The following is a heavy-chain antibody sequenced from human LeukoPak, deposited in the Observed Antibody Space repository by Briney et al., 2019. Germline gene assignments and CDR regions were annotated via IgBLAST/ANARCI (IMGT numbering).Heavy chain of an antibody. D-gene: IGHD6-13*01. CDR3: AKGSTSWLYVDY. J-gene: IGHJ4*02. CDR1: GFTFSSYT. Sequence: GGSLRLSRAASGFTFSSYTMSWVRQAPGKGLEWVSSISASGGGTYYAASVKGRFTISRDNSKNTLYLQMNSLRAEDTAVYYCAKGSTSWLYVDYWGQGTLVTVSS. V-gene: IGHV3-23*01. CDR2: ISASGGGT.